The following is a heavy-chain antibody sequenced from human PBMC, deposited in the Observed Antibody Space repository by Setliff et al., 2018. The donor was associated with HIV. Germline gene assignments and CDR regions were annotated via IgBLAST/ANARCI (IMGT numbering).Heavy chain of an antibody. D-gene: IGHD3-22*01. CDR1: GGSISNSDHY. CDR2: IHYGGST. J-gene: IGHJ5*02. V-gene: IGHV4-30-4*01. CDR3: ARDLDHFDSSGYLYL. Sequence: TSETLSLTCTVSGGSISNSDHYWSWIRQSPGKGLEFIGYIHYGGSTYYNPSLKSRVTISVDTFQNQFSLRLTSVTAADTAVYYCARDLDHFDSSGYLYLWGRGTQVTVSS.